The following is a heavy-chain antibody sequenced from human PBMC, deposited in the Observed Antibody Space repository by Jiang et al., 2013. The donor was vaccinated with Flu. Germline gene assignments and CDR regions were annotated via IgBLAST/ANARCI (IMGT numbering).Heavy chain of an antibody. V-gene: IGHV3-33*01. CDR2: IWYDGSNK. CDR3: ARAYTIQLWFLSGY. J-gene: IGHJ4*02. D-gene: IGHD5-18*01. CDR1: GFTFSSYG. Sequence: VVQPGRSLRLSCAASGFTFSSYGMHWVRQAPGKGLEWVAVIWYDGSNKYYADSVKGRFTISRDNSKNTLYLQMNSLRAEDTAVYYCARAYTIQLWFLSGYWGQGTLVTVSS.